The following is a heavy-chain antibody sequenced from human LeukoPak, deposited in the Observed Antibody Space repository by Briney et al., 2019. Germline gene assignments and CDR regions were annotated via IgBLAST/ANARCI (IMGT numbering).Heavy chain of an antibody. CDR3: SKSYFDYSTYYSYYFNL. D-gene: IGHD4-11*01. CDR2: VYTSGST. J-gene: IGHJ4*02. V-gene: IGHV4-4*09. Sequence: SSETLSLTCTVSGGSISGGYWSWIRQPPGRGLEWIGYVYTSGSTNYNPSLKSRVTISVDTSKSQFALKLSSVTAADTAVYYCSKSYFDYSTYYSYYFNLWGQGALVTVSS. CDR1: GGSISGGY.